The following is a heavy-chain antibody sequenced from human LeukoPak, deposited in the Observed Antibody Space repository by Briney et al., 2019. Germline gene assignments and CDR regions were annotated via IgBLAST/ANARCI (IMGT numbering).Heavy chain of an antibody. D-gene: IGHD2-8*02. CDR2: IYYSGST. Sequence: SETLSHTCTVSGGSISSGGYYWSWIRQHPGKGLEWIGYIYYSGSTYYNPSLKSRVTISVDTSKNQFSLKLSSVTAADTAVYYCAREGPTGGLDYWGQGTLVTVSS. CDR3: AREGPTGGLDY. V-gene: IGHV4-31*03. CDR1: GGSISSGGYY. J-gene: IGHJ4*02.